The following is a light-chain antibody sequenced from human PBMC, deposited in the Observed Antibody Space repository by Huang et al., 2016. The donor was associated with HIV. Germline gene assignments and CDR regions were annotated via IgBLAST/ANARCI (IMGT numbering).Light chain of an antibody. V-gene: IGKV2-30*02. CDR2: KVS. Sequence: DVVMTQSPLSLPVTLGQPASISCRSSQSLVHSDGTTYLNWFQQRPGKSPRRLIYKVSDRDSGVPDRFSVSGSGTDFTLKISRVETEDVGVYYCMQGTHWPPVFGQGTKLEIK. CDR3: MQGTHWPPV. CDR1: QSLVHSDGTTY. J-gene: IGKJ2*01.